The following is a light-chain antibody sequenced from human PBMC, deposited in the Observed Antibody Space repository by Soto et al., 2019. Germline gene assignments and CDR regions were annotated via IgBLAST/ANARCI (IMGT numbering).Light chain of an antibody. CDR2: QVT. V-gene: IGLV2-14*01. CDR3: SSNTDSSNYI. CDR1: SSDLAIYNY. J-gene: IGLJ1*01. Sequence: QSVLTQPASVSGSPGQSITISCTGTSSDLAIYNYVSWYQRQPGKAPKLMMYQVTNRPSGDSNRFSASRSGNTASLTISGLQAEDNADYNCSSNTDSSNYIFGTGTTVTV.